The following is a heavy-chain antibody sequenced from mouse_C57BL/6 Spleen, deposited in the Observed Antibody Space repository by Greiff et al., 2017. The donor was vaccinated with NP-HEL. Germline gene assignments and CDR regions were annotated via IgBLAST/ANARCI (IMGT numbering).Heavy chain of an antibody. CDR1: GYSFTGYF. CDR3: ARGNYDYDDYYARDY. D-gene: IGHD2-4*01. J-gene: IGHJ4*01. V-gene: IGHV1-20*01. Sequence: VQLQQSGPELVKPGDSVKISCKASGYSFTGYFMNWVMQSHGKSLEWIGRINPYNGDTFYNQKFKGKATLTVDKSSRTAHMELRSLTSEDSAVYYCARGNYDYDDYYARDYWGQGTSVTVSS. CDR2: INPYNGDT.